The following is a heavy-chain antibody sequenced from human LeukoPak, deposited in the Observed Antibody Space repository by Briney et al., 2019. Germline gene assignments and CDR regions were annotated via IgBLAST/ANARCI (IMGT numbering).Heavy chain of an antibody. CDR2: ITSTSKYI. V-gene: IGHV3-21*04. CDR3: ARDLVPAANIDY. CDR1: GFTFSSYA. D-gene: IGHD2-2*01. J-gene: IGHJ4*02. Sequence: GGSLRLSCAASGFTFSSYAMSWVRQAPGKGLEWVSSITSTSKYIDYADSVKGRFTISRDNAKNSLYLQMNSLRAEDTAVYYCARDLVPAANIDYWGQGTLVTVSS.